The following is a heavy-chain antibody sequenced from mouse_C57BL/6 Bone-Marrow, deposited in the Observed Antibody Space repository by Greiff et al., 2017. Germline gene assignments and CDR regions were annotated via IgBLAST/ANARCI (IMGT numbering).Heavy chain of an antibody. CDR2: INPSSGYN. Sequence: VQLQQSGAELAKPGASVKLSCKASGYTFTSYWMHWVKQRPGQGLEWIGYINPSSGYNKYNQKVKDKATLTADKSSSTVYMQMSSLTYEDSAVYYCARSSLYDGYYVGFAYWVQGTLVTVSA. D-gene: IGHD2-3*01. J-gene: IGHJ3*01. CDR3: ARSSLYDGYYVGFAY. CDR1: GYTFTSYW. V-gene: IGHV1-7*01.